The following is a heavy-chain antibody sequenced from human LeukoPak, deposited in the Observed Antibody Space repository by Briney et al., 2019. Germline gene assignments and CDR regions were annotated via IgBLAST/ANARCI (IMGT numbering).Heavy chain of an antibody. V-gene: IGHV3-53*01. D-gene: IGHD2/OR15-2a*01. CDR1: GFTVSSNY. J-gene: IGHJ5*02. Sequence: GGSLRLSCAASGFTVSSNYMSWVRQAPGKGLEWVSVIYSGGSTSYADSVKGRFTITRDNSKNMLYIQMNSLRVDDTAVYYCAREGPNSIDHWGQGTLVTVSS. CDR2: IYSGGST. CDR3: AREGPNSIDH.